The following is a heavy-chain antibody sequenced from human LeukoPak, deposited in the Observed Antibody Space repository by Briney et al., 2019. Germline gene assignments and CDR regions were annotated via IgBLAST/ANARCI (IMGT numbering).Heavy chain of an antibody. D-gene: IGHD6-6*01. V-gene: IGHV1-46*01. Sequence: ASVKVSCKASGYTFTSYYMHWVRQAPGQGLEWMGIINPSGGSTSYAQKFQGRVTMTRDMSTSTVYMELSSLRSEDTAVYYCARDKYSSSSAYRHDAFDIWGQGTMVTVSS. CDR2: INPSGGST. J-gene: IGHJ3*02. CDR1: GYTFTSYY. CDR3: ARDKYSSSSAYRHDAFDI.